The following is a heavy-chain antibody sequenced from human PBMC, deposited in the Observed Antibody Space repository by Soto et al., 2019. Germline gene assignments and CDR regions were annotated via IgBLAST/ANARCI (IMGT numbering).Heavy chain of an antibody. J-gene: IGHJ3*02. CDR1: GYTFTSYG. V-gene: IGHV1-18*01. CDR3: ARDNYYDSSGSDAFDI. CDR2: ISAYNGNT. D-gene: IGHD3-22*01. Sequence: SVKVSCKASGYTFTSYGISWVRQAPVQGLEWMGWISAYNGNTNYAQKLQGRVTMTTDTSTSTAYMELRSLRSDDTAVYYCARDNYYDSSGSDAFDIWGQGTMVTVSS.